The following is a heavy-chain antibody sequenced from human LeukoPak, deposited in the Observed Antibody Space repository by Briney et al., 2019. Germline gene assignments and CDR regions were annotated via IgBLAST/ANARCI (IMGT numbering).Heavy chain of an antibody. J-gene: IGHJ6*02. V-gene: IGHV4-34*01. CDR1: GGSFSGHY. D-gene: IGHD1-1*01. CDR2: INHSGST. Sequence: SETLSLTCAVYGGSFSGHYWSWIRQPPGKGLEWIGEINHSGSTNYNPSLKSRVTISVDTSKNQFSLKLSSVTAADTAVYYCASGTTYYYYYGMDVWGQGTTVTVSS. CDR3: ASGTTYYYYYGMDV.